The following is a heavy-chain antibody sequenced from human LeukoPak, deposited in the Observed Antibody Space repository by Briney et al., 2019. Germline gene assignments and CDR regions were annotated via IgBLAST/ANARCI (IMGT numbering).Heavy chain of an antibody. CDR3: AREVDVPSTSDGFDI. CDR1: GVSISSADY. CDR2: IHHGGRT. V-gene: IGHV4-31*03. D-gene: IGHD2-15*01. J-gene: IGHJ3*02. Sequence: SQTLSLTCTVSGVSISSADYWSWIRQPPGRGLEWVGYIHHGGRTHYNPSLKSRATLSLDTSKNQFSLKLTSVTAADTAVYYCAREVDVPSTSDGFDIWGQGTVVTVSS.